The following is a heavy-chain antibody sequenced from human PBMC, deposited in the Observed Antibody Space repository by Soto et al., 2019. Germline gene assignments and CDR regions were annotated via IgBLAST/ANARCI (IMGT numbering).Heavy chain of an antibody. D-gene: IGHD6-13*01. Sequence: SGTLSRTCAVYGGSFSGYYWSWIRQPPGKWLEWIGEINHSGSTNYNPSLKSRFTISVDTSKNQFSLKLSSVTAADTAVYYCARGQGAAASSYYYYGMDVWGQGTTVTVSS. V-gene: IGHV4-34*01. CDR1: GGSFSGYY. J-gene: IGHJ6*02. CDR3: ARGQGAAASSYYYYGMDV. CDR2: INHSGST.